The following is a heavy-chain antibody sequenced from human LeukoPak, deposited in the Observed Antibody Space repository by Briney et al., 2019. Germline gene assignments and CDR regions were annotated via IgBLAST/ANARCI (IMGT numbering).Heavy chain of an antibody. V-gene: IGHV3-23*01. CDR1: GFTFSTYA. D-gene: IGHD2-21*02. CDR3: ARGGHDFNPFYW. CDR2: IKGGGGDP. Sequence: GGSLRLSCAASGFTFSTYAMGWVRQAPGKGLEWVSSIKGGGGDPFYADSVKDRFTISRDNSKNTLFLQLNSLRAEDSAVYYCARGGHDFNPFYWWGQGTLVTVSS. J-gene: IGHJ4*02.